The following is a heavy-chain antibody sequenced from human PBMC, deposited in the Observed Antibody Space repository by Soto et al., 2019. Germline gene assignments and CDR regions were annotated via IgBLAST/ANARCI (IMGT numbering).Heavy chain of an antibody. CDR2: MNPNSGNT. CDR1: GYTFTSYG. V-gene: IGHV1-8*02. D-gene: IGHD2-15*01. CDR3: ARVVGYYYYMDV. Sequence: ASVKVSCKASGYTFTSYGISWVRQATGQGLEWMGWMNPNSGNTGYAQKFQGRVTMTRNTSISTAYMELSSLRSEDTAVYYCARVVGYYYYMDVWGKGTTVTVSS. J-gene: IGHJ6*03.